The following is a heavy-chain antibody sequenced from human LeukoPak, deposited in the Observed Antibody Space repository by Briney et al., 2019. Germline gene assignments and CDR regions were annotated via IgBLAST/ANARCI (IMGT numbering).Heavy chain of an antibody. Sequence: GRSLRLSCAASGFTFDDYAMHWVRQAPGKGLEWVSGISWNSGSIGYADSVKGRFTISRDNAKNSLYLQMNGLRAEDTALYYCAEGPWRNYYDSSGYVDYWGQGTLVTVSS. CDR3: AEGPWRNYYDSSGYVDY. CDR1: GFTFDDYA. D-gene: IGHD3-22*01. V-gene: IGHV3-9*01. CDR2: ISWNSGSI. J-gene: IGHJ4*02.